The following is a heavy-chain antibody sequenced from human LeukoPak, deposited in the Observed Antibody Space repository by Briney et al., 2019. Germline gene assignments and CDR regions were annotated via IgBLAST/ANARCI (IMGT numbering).Heavy chain of an antibody. CDR3: ATADLYGDYVGY. CDR1: GFTFSSYS. V-gene: IGHV3-30*03. J-gene: IGHJ4*02. CDR2: ISYDGSNK. D-gene: IGHD4-17*01. Sequence: PGGSLRLSCAASGFTFSSYSMNWVRQAPGKGLEWVAVISYDGSNKYYADSVKGRFTISRDNSKNTLYLQMNSLRAEDTAVYYCATADLYGDYVGYWGQGTLVTVSS.